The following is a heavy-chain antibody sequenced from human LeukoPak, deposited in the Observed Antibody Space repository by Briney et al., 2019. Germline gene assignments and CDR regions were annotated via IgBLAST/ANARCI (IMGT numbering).Heavy chain of an antibody. CDR2: IYTSGST. CDR1: GGSISSYC. Sequence: PSETLSLTCTVSGGSISSYCWSWIRQPAGKGLEWIGRIYTSGSTNYNPSLKSRVTMSVDTSKNQFSLKLSSVTAADTAVYYCARDWGNYYDSSGYYLTDAFDIWGQGTMVTVSS. V-gene: IGHV4-4*07. CDR3: ARDWGNYYDSSGYYLTDAFDI. J-gene: IGHJ3*02. D-gene: IGHD3-22*01.